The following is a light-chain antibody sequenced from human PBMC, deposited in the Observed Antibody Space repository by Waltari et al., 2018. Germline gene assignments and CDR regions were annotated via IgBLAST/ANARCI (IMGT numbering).Light chain of an antibody. J-gene: IGLJ2*01. CDR3: SSYTSSSTVV. V-gene: IGLV2-14*01. CDR1: SSDVAGYNY. CDR2: EVS. Sequence: QSALTQPASVSGSHGQSNPIPCTGTSSDVAGYNYVSWYQPHPGHAPKLMIYEVSNLPAGVSNRFSGSKSGNTASLTISGLQAEDEADYYCSSYTSSSTVVFGGGTKLTVL.